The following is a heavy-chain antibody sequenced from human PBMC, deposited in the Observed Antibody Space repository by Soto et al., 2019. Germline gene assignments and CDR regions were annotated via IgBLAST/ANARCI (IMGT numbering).Heavy chain of an antibody. CDR2: INPSGGST. V-gene: IGHV1-46*03. J-gene: IGHJ6*02. CDR3: ARGSYPRDYYYGMDV. D-gene: IGHD1-26*01. CDR1: GYTFTSYY. Sequence: GASVKVSCKASGYTFTSYYMHWVRQAPGQGLEWMGIINPSGGSTSYAQKFQGRVTMTRDTSTSTVYMELSSLRSEDTAVYYCARGSYPRDYYYGMDVWGQGTTVTVSS.